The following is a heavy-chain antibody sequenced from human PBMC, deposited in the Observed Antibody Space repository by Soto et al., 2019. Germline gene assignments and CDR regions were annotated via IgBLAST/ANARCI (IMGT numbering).Heavy chain of an antibody. J-gene: IGHJ3*02. CDR2: INPSGGST. CDR1: GYTFTSYY. V-gene: IGHV1-46*03. Sequence: QVQLVQSGAEVKKPGASVKVSCKASGYTFTSYYMHWVRQAPGQGLEWMGIINPSGGSTSYAQKFQGRVTMTRDTSTSTVYMELSSLRSKDTAVYYCASHVGLRDAFDIWGQGTMVTVSS. CDR3: ASHVGLRDAFDI.